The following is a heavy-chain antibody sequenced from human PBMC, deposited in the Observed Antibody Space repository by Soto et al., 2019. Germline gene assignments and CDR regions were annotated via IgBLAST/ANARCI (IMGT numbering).Heavy chain of an antibody. CDR1: GFTFSSYG. CDR3: AKEGRYSYGRPPLYYYYGMDV. J-gene: IGHJ6*02. D-gene: IGHD5-18*01. CDR2: ISYDGSNK. Sequence: PGGSLRLSCAASGFTFSSYGMHWVRQAPGKGLEWVAVISYDGSNKYYADSVKGRFTISRDNSKNTLYLQMNSLRAEDTAVYYCAKEGRYSYGRPPLYYYYGMDVWGQGTTVTVSS. V-gene: IGHV3-30*18.